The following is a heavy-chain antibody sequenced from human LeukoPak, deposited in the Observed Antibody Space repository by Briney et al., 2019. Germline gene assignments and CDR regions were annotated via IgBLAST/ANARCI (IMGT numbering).Heavy chain of an antibody. V-gene: IGHV1-69*06. CDR1: GGTFSSYA. CDR3: ARKVPNDSSGYYYRGQFDP. Sequence: SVKVSCKASGGTFSSYAISWVRQAPGQGLEWMGGIIPIFGTADYAQKFQGRVTITADKSTSTAYMELSSLRSEDTAVYYCARKVPNDSSGYYYRGQFDPWGQGTLVTVSS. J-gene: IGHJ5*02. D-gene: IGHD3-22*01. CDR2: IIPIFGTA.